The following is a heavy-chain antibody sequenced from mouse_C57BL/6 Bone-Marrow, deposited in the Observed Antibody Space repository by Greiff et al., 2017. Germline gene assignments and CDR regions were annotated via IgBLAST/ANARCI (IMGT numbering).Heavy chain of an antibody. CDR3: TRTYGSSSNWYFDV. CDR1: GFTFSDAW. CDR2: IRNKANNHAT. D-gene: IGHD1-1*01. V-gene: IGHV6-6*01. J-gene: IGHJ1*03. Sequence: EVKLMESGGGLVQPGGSMKLSCAASGFTFSDAWMDWVRQSPGKGLEWVAEIRNKANNHATYYAESVKGRFTISRDDSKSSVYLQMNSLRAEDTGIYYCTRTYGSSSNWYFDVWGTGTTVTVSA.